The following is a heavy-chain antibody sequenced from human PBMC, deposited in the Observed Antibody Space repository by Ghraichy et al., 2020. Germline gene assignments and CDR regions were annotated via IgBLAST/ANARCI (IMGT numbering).Heavy chain of an antibody. D-gene: IGHD5-24*01. CDR2: ISSSSSTI. V-gene: IGHV3-48*02. CDR1: GVTFSSYS. Sequence: GGSLRLSCAASGVTFSSYSMNWVRQAPGKGLEWVSYISSSSSTIYYADSVKGRFTISRDNAKNSLYLQMNSLRDEDTAVYYCAREDLRVRDGFDIWGQGKMVTVSS. CDR3: AREDLRVRDGFDI. J-gene: IGHJ3*02.